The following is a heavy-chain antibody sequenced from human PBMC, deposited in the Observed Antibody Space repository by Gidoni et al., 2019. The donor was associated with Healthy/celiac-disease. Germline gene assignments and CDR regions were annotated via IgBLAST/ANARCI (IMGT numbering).Heavy chain of an antibody. D-gene: IGHD2-2*02. J-gene: IGHJ4*02. V-gene: IGHV3-33*01. Sequence: QVQLVESGGGVVQPGRSLRLSCAESGFTFSSYGMHWVRQAPGTGLAWVSVIWYDGSNKYYADSVKGRFTISRDNSKNTLYLQMNSLRAEDTAVYYCARARLLLYPADYWGQGTLVTVSS. CDR2: IWYDGSNK. CDR1: GFTFSSYG. CDR3: ARARLLLYPADY.